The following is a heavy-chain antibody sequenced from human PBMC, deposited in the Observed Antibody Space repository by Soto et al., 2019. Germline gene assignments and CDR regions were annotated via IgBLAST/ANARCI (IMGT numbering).Heavy chain of an antibody. CDR3: ARATDYYDPFEI. CDR1: GVTCNTYG. CDR2: ISGSGGSK. Sequence: EVQLVESGGGLVQPGVSLRLSRATPGVTCNTYGMSWERQTAGMGLAWVSSISGSGGSKYYLDSVNGRFSISRDKSKNTLYLQMRSLRADDTAVYYCARATDYYDPFEIWGQGTGVTGSS. J-gene: IGHJ3*02. D-gene: IGHD1-26*01. V-gene: IGHV3-23*04.